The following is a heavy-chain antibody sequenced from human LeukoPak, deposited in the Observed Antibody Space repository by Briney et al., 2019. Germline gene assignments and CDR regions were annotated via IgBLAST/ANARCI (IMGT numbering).Heavy chain of an antibody. CDR2: ITTISHYI. Sequence: GGSLRLSCAASGFTLSDYHMNWVRHAPGKGLERLSSITTISHYIYYAGAVRGRFTISRDNAKNSLYLQMNSLRGEDTAVYYCARSGGPGTYHQLRYNWFDPWGQGTLVTVSS. J-gene: IGHJ5*02. V-gene: IGHV3-21*01. CDR3: ARSGGPGTYHQLRYNWFDP. CDR1: GFTLSDYH. D-gene: IGHD3-10*01.